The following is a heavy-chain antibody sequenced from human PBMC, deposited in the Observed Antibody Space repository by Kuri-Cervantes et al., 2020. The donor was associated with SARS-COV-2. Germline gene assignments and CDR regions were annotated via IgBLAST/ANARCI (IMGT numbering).Heavy chain of an antibody. CDR3: ARGAYCSGGSCYGEDSYYYYMDV. J-gene: IGHJ6*03. Sequence: GSLRLSCTVSGGSISSHYWSWIRQPPGKGLEWIGYIYYSGSTNYTPSLKSRVTISVDTSKNQFSLKLSSVTAADTAVYYCARGAYCSGGSCYGEDSYYYYMDVWGKGTTVTVSS. CDR1: GGSISSHY. V-gene: IGHV4-59*11. CDR2: IYYSGST. D-gene: IGHD2-15*01.